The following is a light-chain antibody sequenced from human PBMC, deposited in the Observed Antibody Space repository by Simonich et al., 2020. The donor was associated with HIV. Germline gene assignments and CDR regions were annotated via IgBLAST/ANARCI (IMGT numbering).Light chain of an antibody. J-gene: IGLJ2*01. V-gene: IGLV2-14*01. CDR3: SSYTSSATYVL. CDR2: DIS. Sequence: QSALTQPASVSGSPGQSITISCTGTGSDVGVYNYVSWYQQHPGKAPKLMIYDISKRPSGGSNRFSGSKSGNTASLTISGLQAEDEADYYCSSYTSSATYVLFGGGTKLTVL. CDR1: GSDVGVYNY.